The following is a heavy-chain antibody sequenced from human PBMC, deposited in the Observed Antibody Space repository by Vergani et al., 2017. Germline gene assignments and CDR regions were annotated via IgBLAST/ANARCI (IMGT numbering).Heavy chain of an antibody. CDR3: AKRLSSGYYHWYFDL. Sequence: EVQLLESGGGLVQPGGSLRLSCAASGFTFSSYALSWVRQAPGKGLEWVSAISGSGGSTYYADSVKGRFTISRDNSKNTLYLQMNSLRAEDTAVYYCAKRLSSGYYHWYFDLWGRGTLVTVSS. CDR2: ISGSGGST. D-gene: IGHD3-22*01. CDR1: GFTFSSYA. V-gene: IGHV3-23*01. J-gene: IGHJ2*01.